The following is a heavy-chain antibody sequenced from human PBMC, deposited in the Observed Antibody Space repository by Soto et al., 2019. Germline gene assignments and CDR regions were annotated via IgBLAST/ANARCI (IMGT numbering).Heavy chain of an antibody. CDR1: GFTFSIYA. Sequence: EVQLLESGGGLVQPGGSLRLSCAASGFTFSIYAMSWVRQVPGKGLEWVSTISGNGGTSYTDFVRGRFTISRDNSKSTLYLQMNSLRVDDTAMYYCAKDAPGSGWLSDYWGQGTLVTVSS. D-gene: IGHD3-22*01. V-gene: IGHV3-23*01. CDR3: AKDAPGSGWLSDY. CDR2: ISGNGGT. J-gene: IGHJ4*02.